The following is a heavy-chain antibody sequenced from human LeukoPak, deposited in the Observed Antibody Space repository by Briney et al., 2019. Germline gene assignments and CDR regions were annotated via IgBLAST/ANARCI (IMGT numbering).Heavy chain of an antibody. CDR2: IKSKTDGGTT. V-gene: IGHV3-15*01. D-gene: IGHD3-22*01. CDR1: GFTFSSYG. CDR3: TTEHPASYYYDSSGAFDI. J-gene: IGHJ3*02. Sequence: PGESLRLSCAASGFTFSSYGMSWVRQAPGKGLEWVGRIKSKTDGGTTDYAAPVKGRFTISRDDSKNTLYLQMNSLKTEDTAVYYCTTEHPASYYYDSSGAFDIWGQGTMVTVSS.